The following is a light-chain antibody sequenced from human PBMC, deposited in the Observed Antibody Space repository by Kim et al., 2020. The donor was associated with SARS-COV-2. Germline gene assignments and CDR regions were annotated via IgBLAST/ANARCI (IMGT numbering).Light chain of an antibody. V-gene: IGLV2-14*03. J-gene: IGLJ3*02. CDR1: SSDIGTYNY. CDR2: DVT. Sequence: GQSITISGTGTSSDIGTYNYVSWYQQHPDTAPKLMVYDVTKRPSGVSDRFSGSKSGNTASLTISGLQAEDEAHYYCSSFTSSNTWVFGGGTQLTVL. CDR3: SSFTSSNTWV.